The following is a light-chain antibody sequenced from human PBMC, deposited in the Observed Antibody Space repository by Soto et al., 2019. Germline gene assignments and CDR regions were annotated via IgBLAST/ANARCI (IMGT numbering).Light chain of an antibody. J-gene: IGKJ1*01. Sequence: DVQMTQSPSSLSASVGDRVTITCRASQDIRNELGWYQQKPGRAPKRLIYGVSNLQSGAPSRFSGSASGTEFTLTISSLQPEDIATYYCLQHNTYPWTFGQGTKVGVK. CDR1: QDIRNE. CDR3: LQHNTYPWT. V-gene: IGKV1-17*01. CDR2: GVS.